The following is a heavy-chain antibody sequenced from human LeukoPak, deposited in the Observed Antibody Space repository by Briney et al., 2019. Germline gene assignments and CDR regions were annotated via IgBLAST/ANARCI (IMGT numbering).Heavy chain of an antibody. CDR2: ISGSGGST. V-gene: IGHV3-23*01. D-gene: IGHD2-8*02. CDR3: AKASYASGGYHRATES. J-gene: IGHJ4*02. CDR1: GLTFSVYA. Sequence: TGGSLRLSCAASGLTFSVYAMSWVREAPGKGLECVSAISGSGGSTYYAESVKGGFSISRDNSKNTLYLQMTSMRAEDTAIYYCAKASYASGGYHRATESWGQGTLVTVSS.